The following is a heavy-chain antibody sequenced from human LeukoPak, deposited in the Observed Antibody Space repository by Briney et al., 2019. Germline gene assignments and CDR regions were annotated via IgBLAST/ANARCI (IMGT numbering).Heavy chain of an antibody. CDR1: GGSISSYY. J-gene: IGHJ3*02. CDR2: IYYSGST. D-gene: IGHD6-19*01. V-gene: IGHV4-59*08. CDR3: ARLGGQWLAHDAFDI. Sequence: PSETLSLTCTASGGSISSYYWSWIRQPPGKGLEWIGYIYYSGSTNYNPSLKSRVTISVDTSKNQFSLKLSSVTAADTAVYYCARLGGQWLAHDAFDIWGQGTMVTVSS.